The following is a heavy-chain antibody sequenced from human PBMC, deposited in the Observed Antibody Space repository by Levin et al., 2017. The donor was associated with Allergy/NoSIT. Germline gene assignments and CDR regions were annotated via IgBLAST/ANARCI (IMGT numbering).Heavy chain of an antibody. V-gene: IGHV3-7*01. CDR3: ARGGRVAATPRPADY. J-gene: IGHJ4*02. CDR1: GFTFSIYA. Sequence: PGGSLRLSCAASGFTFSIYAMSWVRQAPGKGLEWVANINQNGREKYYVDSVKGRFTISRDNAKNSLFLQMNSLRAEDTAVYYCARGGRVAATPRPADYWGQGTLVTVSS. CDR2: INQNGREK. D-gene: IGHD2-15*01.